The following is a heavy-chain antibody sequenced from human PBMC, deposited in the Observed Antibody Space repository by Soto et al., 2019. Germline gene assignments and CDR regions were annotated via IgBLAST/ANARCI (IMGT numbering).Heavy chain of an antibody. J-gene: IGHJ4*02. Sequence: GGSLRLSSAASGFTFSGSAMHWVRQASGKGLEWVGRIGSKANNYATAYAASVKGRFTISRDDSKNTAYLQMNSLKTEDTAIYYCAKADYSYSWAPGDYWGQGTLVTVSS. D-gene: IGHD6-13*01. CDR3: AKADYSYSWAPGDY. V-gene: IGHV3-73*01. CDR2: IGSKANNYAT. CDR1: GFTFSGSA.